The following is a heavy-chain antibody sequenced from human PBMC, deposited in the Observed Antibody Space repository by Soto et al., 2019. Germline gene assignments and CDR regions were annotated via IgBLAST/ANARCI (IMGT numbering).Heavy chain of an antibody. V-gene: IGHV3-9*01. J-gene: IGHJ4*02. Sequence: EVKLMESGGGLVQPGRSLRLSCAASGFTFDEYAMHWVRQVPGKGLEWVSSISWNGDSIGYADSVKGRFSISRDNARDSLYLQMNSLRAEDTAFYFCAKERQGGGIFGALGDYWGQGTLVTVSS. CDR1: GFTFDEYA. CDR2: ISWNGDSI. D-gene: IGHD3-16*01. CDR3: AKERQGGGIFGALGDY.